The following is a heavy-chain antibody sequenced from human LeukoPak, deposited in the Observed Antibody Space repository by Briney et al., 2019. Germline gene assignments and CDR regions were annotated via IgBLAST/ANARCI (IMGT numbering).Heavy chain of an antibody. D-gene: IGHD1-26*01. Sequence: GGSLRLSCAASGFTITGSTMHWVRQAPGKGLEWVGRIRNKANSYATAYAASVKGRFTTSRDDSKNSAYLQMDSLKTEDTAVYYCTRWIVGTSRGFDPWGQGTLVTVSS. V-gene: IGHV3-73*01. CDR3: TRWIVGTSRGFDP. CDR2: IRNKANSYAT. J-gene: IGHJ5*02. CDR1: GFTITGST.